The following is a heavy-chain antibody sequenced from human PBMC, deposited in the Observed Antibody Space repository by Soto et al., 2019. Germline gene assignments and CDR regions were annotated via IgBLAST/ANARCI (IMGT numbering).Heavy chain of an antibody. CDR2: ISAYNGNT. J-gene: IGHJ6*03. CDR1: GYTFTSYG. V-gene: IGHV1-18*01. CDR3: ARDESALELPRYYYMDV. D-gene: IGHD1-7*01. Sequence: ASVKVSCKASGYTFTSYGISWVRQAPGQGLEWMGWISAYNGNTNYAQKLQGRVTMTTDTSTSTAYMELRSLRSDDTAVYYCARDESALELPRYYYMDVWGKGTTVTVSS.